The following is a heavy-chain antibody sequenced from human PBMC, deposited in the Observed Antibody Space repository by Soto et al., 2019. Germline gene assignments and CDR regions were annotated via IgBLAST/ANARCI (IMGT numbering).Heavy chain of an antibody. Sequence: ASVKVSCKASGYTFTSYGISWVRQAPGQGLEWMGWISAYNGNTNYAQKLQGRVTMTTDTSTSTAYMELRSLRSDDTAVYYGARDGIIQGGKHNLDSGGRGTLATFP. CDR2: ISAYNGNT. CDR3: ARDGIIQGGKHNLDS. D-gene: IGHD5-18*01. CDR1: GYTFTSYG. J-gene: IGHJ4*02. V-gene: IGHV1-18*01.